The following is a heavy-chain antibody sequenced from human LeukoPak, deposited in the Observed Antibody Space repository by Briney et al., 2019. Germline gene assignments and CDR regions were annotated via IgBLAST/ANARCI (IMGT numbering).Heavy chain of an antibody. Sequence: GSLRLPCAASGFTFSSYAMSWVRQAPGKGLEWVSAISGSGGSTYYADSVKGRFTISRDNYKNTLYLQMNSLRAEDTAVYYCAKSYGDYWPYYFDYWGQGTLVTVSS. CDR2: ISGSGGST. D-gene: IGHD4-17*01. CDR3: AKSYGDYWPYYFDY. V-gene: IGHV3-23*01. J-gene: IGHJ4*02. CDR1: GFTFSSYA.